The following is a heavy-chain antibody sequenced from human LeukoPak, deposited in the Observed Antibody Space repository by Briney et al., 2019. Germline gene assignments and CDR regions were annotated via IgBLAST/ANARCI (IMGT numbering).Heavy chain of an antibody. J-gene: IGHJ5*02. Sequence: ASVKVSCKASGYRFTSYGISWVRQATGQGLEWMGWISANDGSANYTQKLQGRVTMTTDTSTSTAYMEIRDLRSDDTAVYYCARGLVVDYTWFDPWGQGTLVTVSS. CDR1: GYRFTSYG. CDR3: ARGLVVDYTWFDP. CDR2: ISANDGSA. D-gene: IGHD2-2*01. V-gene: IGHV1-18*01.